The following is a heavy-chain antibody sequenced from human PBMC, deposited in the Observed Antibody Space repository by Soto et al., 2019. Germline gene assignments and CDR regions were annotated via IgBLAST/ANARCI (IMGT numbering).Heavy chain of an antibody. J-gene: IGHJ4*02. CDR2: ISYDENNK. D-gene: IGHD7-27*01. CDR3: AKVLTGDLDY. V-gene: IGHV3-30*18. Sequence: PGGSLRLSCAASGFTFSSYGMNWVRQAPSKGLEWVAVISYDENNKYYADSVKGRFTISRDNSKNTLYLQMNSLRAEDTAVYYCAKVLTGDLDYWGQGTLVTVSS. CDR1: GFTFSSYG.